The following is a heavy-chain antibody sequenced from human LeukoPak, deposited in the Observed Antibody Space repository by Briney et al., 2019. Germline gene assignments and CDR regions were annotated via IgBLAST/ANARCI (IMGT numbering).Heavy chain of an antibody. D-gene: IGHD2-15*01. Sequence: GGSLRLSCAASGFTFSSYGMSWVRQAPGKGLEWVSAISGSGGSTYYADSVKGRFTISRDNSKNTLYLQMNSLRAEDTAVYYCAKDRGYCSGGSCHRLDYWGQGTLVTVSS. CDR2: ISGSGGST. CDR1: GFTFSSYG. CDR3: AKDRGYCSGGSCHRLDY. J-gene: IGHJ4*02. V-gene: IGHV3-23*01.